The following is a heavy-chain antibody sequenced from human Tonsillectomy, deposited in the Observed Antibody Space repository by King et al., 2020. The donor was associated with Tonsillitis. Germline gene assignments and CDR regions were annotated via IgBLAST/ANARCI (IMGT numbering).Heavy chain of an antibody. CDR3: ARDTPKEDALDI. Sequence: QLVQSGAEVKKPGASVKVSCKASGYTFTSYYMHWVRQAPGQGLEWMGIINPSGGSTSYAQKFQGRVTMTRDTSTRTVYMELGSLRSEDTAVYYCARDTPKEDALDIWGKGTMVTVSS. CDR1: GYTFTSYY. J-gene: IGHJ3*02. V-gene: IGHV1-46*01. CDR2: INPSGGST.